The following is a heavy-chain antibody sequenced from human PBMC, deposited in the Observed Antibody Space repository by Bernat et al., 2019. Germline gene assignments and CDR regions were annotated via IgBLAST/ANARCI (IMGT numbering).Heavy chain of an antibody. CDR2: ISGSGGNT. Sequence: EVQLLESGGGLVQPGGSLRLSCAASGFTFSSYAMTWVRQAPGKGLECVSYISGSGGNTYYADSVKGRFTISRDNSKNTLYLQMNSLRAEDTAVYYCAKRPDVFGVITPNDYWGQGTLVTVSS. CDR3: AKRPDVFGVITPNDY. D-gene: IGHD3-16*01. V-gene: IGHV3-23*01. J-gene: IGHJ4*02. CDR1: GFTFSSYA.